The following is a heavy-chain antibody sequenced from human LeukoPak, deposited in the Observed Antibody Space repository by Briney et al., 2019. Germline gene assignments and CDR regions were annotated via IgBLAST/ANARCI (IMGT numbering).Heavy chain of an antibody. CDR2: IIPIFGTA. V-gene: IGHV1-69*06. CDR1: GGTFSSYA. J-gene: IGHJ3*02. Sequence: SVKVSCKASGGTFSSYAISWVRQAPGQGLXWMGGIIPIFGTANYAQKFQGRVTITADKSTSTAYMELSSLRSEDTAVYYCAREETSDAFDIWGQGTMVTVSS. D-gene: IGHD2-2*01. CDR3: AREETSDAFDI.